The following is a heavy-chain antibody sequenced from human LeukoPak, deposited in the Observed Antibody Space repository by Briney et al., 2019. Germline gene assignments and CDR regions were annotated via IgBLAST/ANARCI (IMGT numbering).Heavy chain of an antibody. CDR3: GLSMVRALSPDY. D-gene: IGHD3-10*01. CDR2: INSDGSST. CDR1: GFTFSNYW. Sequence: GGSLRLSCAGSGFTFSNYWMHWVRQAPGKGLVWVSGINSDGSSTKYADSVKGRFTISRDNAKNTLYLQMDSLRDEDTAVYYCGLSMVRALSPDYWGQGTLVTASS. J-gene: IGHJ4*02. V-gene: IGHV3-74*03.